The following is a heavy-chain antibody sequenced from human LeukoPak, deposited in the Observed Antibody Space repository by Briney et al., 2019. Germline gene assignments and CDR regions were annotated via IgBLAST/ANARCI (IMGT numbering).Heavy chain of an antibody. CDR3: ARGSYSGSFRGDY. J-gene: IGHJ4*02. V-gene: IGHV3-30-3*01. CDR2: ISYDGSNK. Sequence: GGSLRLSCAASGFTFSSYAMHWVRQAPGKGLEWVAVISYDGSNKYYADSVKGRFTISRDDSKNTLYLQMNSLRAEDTAVYYCARGSYSGSFRGDYWGQGTLVTVSS. CDR1: GFTFSSYA. D-gene: IGHD1-26*01.